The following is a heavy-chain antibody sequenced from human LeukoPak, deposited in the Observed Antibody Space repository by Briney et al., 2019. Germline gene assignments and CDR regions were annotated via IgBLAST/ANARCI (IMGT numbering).Heavy chain of an antibody. D-gene: IGHD3-10*01. J-gene: IGHJ4*02. CDR1: GYSFTGYY. CDR3: ARVYGSGSLDY. V-gene: IGHV1-2*06. Sequence: ASVKVSCKASGYSFTGYYMHWVRQAPGQGLEWMGRINPNSGGTNYAQKFQGRVTMTRDMSISTAYMELSRLRSDDTAVYYCARVYGSGSLDYWGQGTLVTVSS. CDR2: INPNSGGT.